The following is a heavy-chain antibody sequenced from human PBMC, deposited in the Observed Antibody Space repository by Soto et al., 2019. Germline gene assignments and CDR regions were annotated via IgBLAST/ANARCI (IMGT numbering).Heavy chain of an antibody. CDR3: ARGPQSLFRYYYMDV. CDR2: ISSSSSYI. Sequence: GGSLRLSCAASGFTFSSYSMNWVRQAPGKGLEWVSSISSSSSYIYYADSVKGRFTISRDNAKNSLYLQMNSLRAEDTAVYYCARGPQSLFRYYYMDVWGKGTTVTVSS. CDR1: GFTFSSYS. V-gene: IGHV3-21*01. J-gene: IGHJ6*03.